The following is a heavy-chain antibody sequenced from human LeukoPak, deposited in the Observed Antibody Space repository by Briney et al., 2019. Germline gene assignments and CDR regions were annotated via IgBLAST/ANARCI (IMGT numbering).Heavy chain of an antibody. CDR2: INHSGST. J-gene: IGHJ4*02. D-gene: IGHD5-18*01. CDR1: GGSFSGYY. V-gene: IGHV4-34*01. CDR3: ASHGRRVDTAMVFDY. Sequence: SETLSLTCAVYGGSFSGYYWSWIRQPPGKGLEWIGEINHSGSTNYNPSLKGRVTISVDTSKNQFSLKLSSVTAADTAVYYCASHGRRVDTAMVFDYWGQGTLVTVSS.